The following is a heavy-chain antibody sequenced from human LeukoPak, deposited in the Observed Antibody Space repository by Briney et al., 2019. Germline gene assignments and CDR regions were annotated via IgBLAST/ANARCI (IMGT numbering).Heavy chain of an antibody. CDR1: GYSFSSYA. CDR3: AKFRHY. Sequence: GESLKISCKGSGYSFSSYAMSWVRQAPGKGLEWVSAISGSGGSTYYADSVKGRFTISRDNSKNTLYLQMNSLRAEDTAVYYCAKFRHYWGQGTLVTVSS. J-gene: IGHJ4*02. CDR2: ISGSGGST. V-gene: IGHV3-23*01.